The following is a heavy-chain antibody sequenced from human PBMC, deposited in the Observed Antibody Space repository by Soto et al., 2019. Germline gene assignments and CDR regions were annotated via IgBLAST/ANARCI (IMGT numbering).Heavy chain of an antibody. CDR1: GFTFSSYA. D-gene: IGHD1-26*01. Sequence: GGSLRLSCAASGFTFSSYAMHWVRQAPGKGLEWVAVISYDGSNKYYADSVKGRFTISRDNSKNTLYLQMNSLRAEDTAVYYCARDRVGSGSYYGPALIDYWGQGTLVTV. CDR2: ISYDGSNK. CDR3: ARDRVGSGSYYGPALIDY. V-gene: IGHV3-30-3*01. J-gene: IGHJ4*02.